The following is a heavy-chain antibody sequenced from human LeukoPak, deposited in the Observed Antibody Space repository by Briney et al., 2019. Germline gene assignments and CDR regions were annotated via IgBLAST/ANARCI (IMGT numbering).Heavy chain of an antibody. CDR1: GFTFSTYA. V-gene: IGHV3-23*01. Sequence: GGSLRLSCAASGFTFSTYAMSWVRQAPGKGLEWVSAISGSGDSTYYADSVKGRFTISRDNSKNTLYLQTNSLRAEDTAVYYCAKWKGIAEMPFDYWGQGTLVTVSS. CDR2: ISGSGDST. CDR3: AKWKGIAEMPFDY. J-gene: IGHJ4*02. D-gene: IGHD6-13*01.